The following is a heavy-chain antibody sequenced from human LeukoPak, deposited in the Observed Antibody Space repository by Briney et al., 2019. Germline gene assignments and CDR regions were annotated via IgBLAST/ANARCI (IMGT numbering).Heavy chain of an antibody. J-gene: IGHJ4*02. Sequence: SETLSLTCAVNGGSFSGYYWSWIRQPPGKGLEWIGEINHSGHTNYNSSLKSRLTISVDTSKNQFSLKLSSVTAADTAVYYCARGRRRITMVRGVIIAGINFDYWDQGTLVTVSS. D-gene: IGHD3-10*01. CDR2: INHSGHT. CDR3: ARGRRRITMVRGVIIAGINFDY. CDR1: GGSFSGYY. V-gene: IGHV4-34*01.